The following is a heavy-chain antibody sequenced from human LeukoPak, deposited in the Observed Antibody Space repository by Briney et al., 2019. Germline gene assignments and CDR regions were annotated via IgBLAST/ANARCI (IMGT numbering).Heavy chain of an antibody. J-gene: IGHJ4*02. CDR1: GFTFSSYA. CDR3: ARVDSSGYYNYFDY. CDR2: ISGSGGST. D-gene: IGHD3-22*01. Sequence: GGSLRLSCAASGFTFSSYAMSWVRQAPGKGLEWVSAISGSGGSTYYADSVKGRFTISRDNAKNSLYLQMNSLRAEDTALYHCARVDSSGYYNYFDYWGQGTLVTVSS. V-gene: IGHV3-23*01.